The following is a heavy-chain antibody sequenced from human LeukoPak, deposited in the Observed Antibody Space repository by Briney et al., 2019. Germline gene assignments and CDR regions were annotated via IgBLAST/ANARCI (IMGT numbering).Heavy chain of an antibody. J-gene: IGHJ4*02. Sequence: ASVKVSCKVSGYTLTELSIHWVRQAPGKGLEWMGGSDPEDGETIYAQKFQGRVTMTEDTSTDTAYMELSSLRSEDTAVYYCATLNSYGYLKADYWGQGTLVTVSS. V-gene: IGHV1-24*01. CDR3: ATLNSYGYLKADY. D-gene: IGHD5-18*01. CDR2: SDPEDGET. CDR1: GYTLTELS.